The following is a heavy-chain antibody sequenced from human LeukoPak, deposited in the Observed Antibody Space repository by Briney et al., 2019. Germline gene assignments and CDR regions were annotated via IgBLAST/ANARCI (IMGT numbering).Heavy chain of an antibody. CDR3: ARVCGGGGCDHYYYGMDV. J-gene: IGHJ6*02. CDR1: GGSISGYY. Sequence: PSETLSLTCAVSGGSISGYYWSWIRQHAGKGLEWIGRIYTSGSTNYNPSLKSRVSMSVDTSKNQFSLKLSSVTAADTAVYYCARVCGGGGCDHYYYGMDVWGQGSTVTVSS. V-gene: IGHV4-4*07. D-gene: IGHD2-21*01. CDR2: IYTSGST.